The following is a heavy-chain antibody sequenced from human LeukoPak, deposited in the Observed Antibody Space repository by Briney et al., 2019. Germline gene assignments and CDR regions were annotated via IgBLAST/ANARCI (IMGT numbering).Heavy chain of an antibody. Sequence: SETLSLTCTVSGDSISNYFWSWIRQTPGKGLEWIGYIYNSGSTNYNPSLKSRVTLSVDTSKNHFSLKLSSVTAADTAVYYCSRDTRQIGAYAFDIWGQGTMVTVSS. CDR2: IYNSGST. V-gene: IGHV4-59*01. D-gene: IGHD3-10*01. J-gene: IGHJ3*02. CDR3: SRDTRQIGAYAFDI. CDR1: GDSISNYF.